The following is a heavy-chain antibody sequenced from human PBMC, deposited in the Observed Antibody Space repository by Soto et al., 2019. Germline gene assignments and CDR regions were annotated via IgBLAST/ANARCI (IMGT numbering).Heavy chain of an antibody. V-gene: IGHV1-46*01. J-gene: IGHJ4*02. CDR3: AKEGAE. CDR2: IYLSGGNT. Sequence: QVQLVQSGAEVKNPGASVKISCSASGYNFINNYIYWVRQAPGQGLEYMGLIYLSGGNTKYAQKFQDRVTMTRDTSTNTGYLELTSLRFDDTAMYYCAKEGAEWGQGTLVTVSS. CDR1: GYNFINNY.